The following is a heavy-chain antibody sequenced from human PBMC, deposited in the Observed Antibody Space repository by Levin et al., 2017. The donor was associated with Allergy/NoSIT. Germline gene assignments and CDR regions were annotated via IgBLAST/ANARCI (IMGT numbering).Heavy chain of an antibody. J-gene: IGHJ4*02. CDR3: ARVDGWYYFDY. CDR1: GGSISSYY. D-gene: IGHD6-19*01. Sequence: SETLSLTCTVSGGSISSYYWSWIRQPPGKGLEWIGYIYYSGSINYNPSLKSRVTISVDTSKNQFSLKLSSVTAADTAVYYCARVDGWYYFDYWGQGTLVTVSS. V-gene: IGHV4-59*01. CDR2: IYYSGSI.